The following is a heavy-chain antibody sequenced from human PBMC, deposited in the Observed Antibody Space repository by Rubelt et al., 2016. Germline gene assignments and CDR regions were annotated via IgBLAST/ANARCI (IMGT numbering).Heavy chain of an antibody. CDR3: ASVPGSSWTGWFDP. Sequence: GGSLRLSCAASGFYFSSCWVNWLRQAPGKGLEWVANIRQDGSEKFYVDSVKGRFTISRDNAKNSLYLQMNSLRVEDTAVYYCASVPGSSWTGWFDPWGQGTLVTVSS. CDR1: GFYFSSCW. V-gene: IGHV3-7*01. D-gene: IGHD6-13*01. CDR2: IRQDGSEK. J-gene: IGHJ5*02.